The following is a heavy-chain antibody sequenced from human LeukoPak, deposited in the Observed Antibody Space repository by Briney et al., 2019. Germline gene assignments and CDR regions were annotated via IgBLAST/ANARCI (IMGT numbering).Heavy chain of an antibody. CDR1: GFTVSSSY. CDR3: ARGLRYYYYYYMDV. J-gene: IGHJ6*03. CDR2: IYSGGST. V-gene: IGHV3-53*01. Sequence: PGGSLRLSCAASGFTVSSSYMSWVRQAPGKGLEWVSLIYSGGSTYYAASVKGRFTISRDNSKNTLYLQMNSLRPEDTAVYYCARGLRYYYYYYMDVWGKGTTVTVSS. D-gene: IGHD3-9*01.